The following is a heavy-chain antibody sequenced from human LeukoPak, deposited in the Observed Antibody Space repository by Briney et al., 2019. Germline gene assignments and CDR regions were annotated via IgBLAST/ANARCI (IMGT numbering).Heavy chain of an antibody. CDR3: AADGVRGYSGPRHYYYYMDV. V-gene: IGHV1-58*02. J-gene: IGHJ6*03. CDR2: IVVGSGNT. CDR1: GFTFTSSA. D-gene: IGHD5-12*01. Sequence: ASVKVSCKASGFTFTSSAMQWVRQARGQRLECIGWIVVGSGNTNYAQKFQERVTITRDMSTSTAYMELSSLRSEDTAVYYCAADGVRGYSGPRHYYYYMDVWGKGTTVTVSS.